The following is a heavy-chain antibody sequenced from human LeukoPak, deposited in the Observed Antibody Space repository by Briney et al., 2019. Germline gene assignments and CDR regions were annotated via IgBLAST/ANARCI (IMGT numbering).Heavy chain of an antibody. Sequence: GGSLRLSCAASGFTFSSYEMNWVRQAPGKGLEWVSYISSSGSTIYYADSVKGRFTISRDNAKNTLYPQMNSLRAEDTAVYYCAREICTNGVCYIFDYWGQGTLVTVSS. D-gene: IGHD2-8*01. CDR1: GFTFSSYE. CDR2: ISSSGSTI. J-gene: IGHJ4*02. CDR3: AREICTNGVCYIFDY. V-gene: IGHV3-48*03.